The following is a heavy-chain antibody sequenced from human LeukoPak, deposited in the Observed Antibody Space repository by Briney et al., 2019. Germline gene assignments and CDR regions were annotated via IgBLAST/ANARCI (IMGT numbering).Heavy chain of an antibody. CDR3: AKDAAANVDYPYYFDY. D-gene: IGHD4-11*01. Sequence: ASVKVSCKASGYTFTNYYIHWVRQAPGQGLECMGIINPSGGSTSYAQKFQGRVTMTRDMSTSTVYMELSSLRSEDTAVYYCAKDAAANVDYPYYFDYWGQGALVTVSS. J-gene: IGHJ4*02. V-gene: IGHV1-46*01. CDR1: GYTFTNYY. CDR2: INPSGGST.